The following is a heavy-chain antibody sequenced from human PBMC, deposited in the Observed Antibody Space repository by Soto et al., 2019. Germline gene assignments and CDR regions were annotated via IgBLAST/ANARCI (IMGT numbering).Heavy chain of an antibody. D-gene: IGHD1-1*01. CDR2: INPNSGGT. J-gene: IGHJ4*02. Sequence: ASVKVSCKASGYTFSDYYIHWVRQAPGQGLEWMGWINPNSGGTKYAPKFQGGVAMTRDTSITTAYMELSRLRSGDTAVYYRAREPATAKPEGVDFWGQGTLVTVSS. CDR3: AREPATAKPEGVDF. V-gene: IGHV1-2*02. CDR1: GYTFSDYY.